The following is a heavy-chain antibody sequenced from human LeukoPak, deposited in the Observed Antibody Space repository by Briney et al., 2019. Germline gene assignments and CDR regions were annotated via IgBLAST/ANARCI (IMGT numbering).Heavy chain of an antibody. V-gene: IGHV4-39*07. CDR1: GGSISSSSYY. CDR2: INHSGST. J-gene: IGHJ4*02. CDR3: ASTSMVRGVIEISRRGESNRIALYHFDY. D-gene: IGHD3-10*01. Sequence: PSETLSLTCTVSGGSISSSSYYWGWIRQPPGKGLEWIGEINHSGSTNYNPSLKSRVTISVDTSKNQFSLKLSSVTAADTAVYYCASTSMVRGVIEISRRGESNRIALYHFDYWGQGTLVTVSS.